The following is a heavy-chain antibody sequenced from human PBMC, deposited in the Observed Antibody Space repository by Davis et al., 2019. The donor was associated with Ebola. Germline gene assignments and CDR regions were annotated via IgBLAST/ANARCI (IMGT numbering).Heavy chain of an antibody. CDR2: IKQDGSEK. CDR1: GFTFSSYW. V-gene: IGHV3-7*01. J-gene: IGHJ3*02. Sequence: PGGSLRLSCAASGFTFSSYWMSWVRQAPGKGLEWVANIKQDGSEKYYVDSVKGRFTISRDNAKNSLYLQMNSLRAEDTAVYYCARGDYYDSSFADAFDIWGQGTMVTVSS. CDR3: ARGDYYDSSFADAFDI. D-gene: IGHD3-22*01.